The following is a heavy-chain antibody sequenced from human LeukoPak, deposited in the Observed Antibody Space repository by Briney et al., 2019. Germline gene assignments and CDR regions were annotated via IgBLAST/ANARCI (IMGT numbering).Heavy chain of an antibody. V-gene: IGHV1-2*02. CDR1: GYTFTGYY. Sequence: ASVKVSCKASGYTFTGYYMHWVRQAPGQGLEWMGWINPNSGGTNYAQKFQARVTRTRDTSISTAYMELSRLRSDDAAVYYCARVFYYDSSGYFAFDIWGQGTMVTVSS. CDR2: INPNSGGT. CDR3: ARVFYYDSSGYFAFDI. J-gene: IGHJ3*02. D-gene: IGHD3-22*01.